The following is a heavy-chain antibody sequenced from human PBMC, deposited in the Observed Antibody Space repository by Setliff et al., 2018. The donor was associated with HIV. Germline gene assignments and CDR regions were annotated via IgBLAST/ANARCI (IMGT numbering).Heavy chain of an antibody. D-gene: IGHD6-19*01. CDR3: ASTGYSSGWSFDY. V-gene: IGHV4-39*07. Sequence: ETLSLTCTVSGGSISSSSYYWGWIHQPPGKGLEWIGSIYYSGSTYYNPSLKSRVTISVDTSKNQFSLKLSSVTAADTAVYYCASTGYSSGWSFDYWGQGTLVTVSS. CDR2: IYYSGST. J-gene: IGHJ4*02. CDR1: GGSISSSSYY.